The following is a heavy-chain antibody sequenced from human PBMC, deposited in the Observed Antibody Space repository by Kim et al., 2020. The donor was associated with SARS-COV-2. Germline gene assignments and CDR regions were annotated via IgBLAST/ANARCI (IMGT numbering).Heavy chain of an antibody. J-gene: IGHJ4*02. CDR1: GGSISSSSYY. D-gene: IGHD6-6*01. CDR2: IYYSGST. CDR3: ARLPYSSSSLIDY. V-gene: IGHV4-39*01. Sequence: SETLSLTCTVSGGSISSSSYYWGWIRQPPGKGLEWIGSIYYSGSTYYNPSLKSRVTISVDTSKNQFSLKLSSVTAADTAVYYCARLPYSSSSLIDYWGQGTLVTVSS.